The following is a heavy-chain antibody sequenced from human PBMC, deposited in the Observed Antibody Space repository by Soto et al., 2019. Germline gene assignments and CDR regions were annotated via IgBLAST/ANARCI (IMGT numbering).Heavy chain of an antibody. J-gene: IGHJ4*02. CDR2: IYYSGST. CDR3: ARHVKPPGITYYYGSGSYLFDY. V-gene: IGHV4-39*01. D-gene: IGHD3-10*01. Sequence: KPSETLSLTCTVSGGSISSSSYYWGWIRQPPGKGLEWIGSIYYSGSTYYNPSLKSRVTISVDTSKNQFSLKLSSVTAADTAVYYCARHVKPPGITYYYGSGSYLFDYWGQGTLVTVSS. CDR1: GGSISSSSYY.